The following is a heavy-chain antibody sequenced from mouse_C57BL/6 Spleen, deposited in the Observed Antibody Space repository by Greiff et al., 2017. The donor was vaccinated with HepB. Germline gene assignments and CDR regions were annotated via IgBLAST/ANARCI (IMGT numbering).Heavy chain of an antibody. CDR2: IYPGSGNT. Sequence: VKLMESGPELVKPGASVKISCKASGYSFTSYYIHWVKQRPGQGLEWIGWIYPGSGNTKYNEKFKGKATLTADTSSSTAYMQLSSLTSEDSAVYYCARSSARQGFAYWGQGTLVTVSA. CDR1: GYSFTSYY. V-gene: IGHV1-66*01. J-gene: IGHJ3*01. D-gene: IGHD3-2*01. CDR3: ARSSARQGFAY.